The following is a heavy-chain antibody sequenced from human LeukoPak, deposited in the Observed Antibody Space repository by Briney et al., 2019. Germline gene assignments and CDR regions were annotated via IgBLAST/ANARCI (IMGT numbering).Heavy chain of an antibody. V-gene: IGHV4-30-4*01. CDR2: IYYSGST. J-gene: IGHJ6*02. CDR1: GGSISSGDYY. D-gene: IGHD4-17*01. Sequence: SQTLSLTCTVSGGSISSGDYYWSWIRQPPGKGLEWIGYIYYSGSTYYNPSLKSRVTISVDTSKNQFSLKLSSVTAADTAVYYCARHFAPTVTRYPGNYYYGMDVWGQGTTVTVSS. CDR3: ARHFAPTVTRYPGNYYYGMDV.